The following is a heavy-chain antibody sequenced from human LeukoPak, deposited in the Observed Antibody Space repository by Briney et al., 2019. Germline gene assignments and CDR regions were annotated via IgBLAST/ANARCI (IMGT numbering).Heavy chain of an antibody. CDR3: ARRTSDGGLFDY. D-gene: IGHD3-10*01. V-gene: IGHV4-39*01. CDR1: GGSIRSSSYY. Sequence: SETLSLTCTVSGGSIRSSSYYWGWIRQPPGKGLEWIGSIYYSDNTYYNPSLKSRVTISVDTSKNQFSLRLSSVTAADTAVYYCARRTSDGGLFDYWGQGTLVTVSS. CDR2: IYYSDNT. J-gene: IGHJ4*02.